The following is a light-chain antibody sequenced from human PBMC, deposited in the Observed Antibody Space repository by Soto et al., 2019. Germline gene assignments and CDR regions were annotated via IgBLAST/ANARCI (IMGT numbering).Light chain of an antibody. V-gene: IGKV3D-7*01. CDR3: QQYNNWPLT. Sequence: EIVMKQSPATLSLSTGERATLSCRASQSVSSSYLSWYQQKPGQAPRLLIYGASTRATGLPARFSGSGSGTEFTLTISSLQSEDFAVYSCQQYNNWPLTFGQGTKVDI. CDR2: GAS. J-gene: IGKJ1*01. CDR1: QSVSSSY.